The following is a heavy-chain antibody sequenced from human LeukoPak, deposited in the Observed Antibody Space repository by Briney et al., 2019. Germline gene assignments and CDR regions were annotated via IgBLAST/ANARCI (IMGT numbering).Heavy chain of an antibody. V-gene: IGHV3-7*04. CDR1: GFTFSDSA. CDR2: IKQDGSEK. CDR3: ARETEMANLDY. J-gene: IGHJ4*02. D-gene: IGHD5-24*01. Sequence: PGGSLRLSCAASGFTFSDSAIHWVRQAPGKGLEWVANIKQDGSEKYYVDSVKGRFTISRDNAKKSLYLQMNSLRAEDTAVYYCARETEMANLDYWGQGTLVTVSS.